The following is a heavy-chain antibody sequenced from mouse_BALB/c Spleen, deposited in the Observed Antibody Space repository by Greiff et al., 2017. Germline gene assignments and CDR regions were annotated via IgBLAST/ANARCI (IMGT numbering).Heavy chain of an antibody. CDR1: GFTFSSFG. CDR3: ARGIPYYAMDY. CDR2: ISSGSSTI. V-gene: IGHV5-17*02. J-gene: IGHJ4*01. Sequence: EVMLVESGGGLVQPGGSRKLSCAASGFTFSSFGMHWVRQAPEKGLEWVAYISSGSSTIYYADTVKGRFTISRDNPKNTLFLQMTSLRSEDTAMYYCARGIPYYAMDYWGQGTSVTVSS.